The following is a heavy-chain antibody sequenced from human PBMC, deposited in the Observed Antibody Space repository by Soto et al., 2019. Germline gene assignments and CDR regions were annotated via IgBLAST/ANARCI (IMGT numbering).Heavy chain of an antibody. CDR3: AKDPDVLRFLEWLSPAYGMDV. Sequence: EVQLLESGGGLVQPGGSLRLSCAASGFTFSSYAMRWVRQAPGKGLEWVSAISGSGGSTYYADSVKGRFTISSDNSKNALYLQMNSLRAEDTAVYYCAKDPDVLRFLEWLSPAYGMDVWGQGTTVTVSS. J-gene: IGHJ6*02. V-gene: IGHV3-23*01. CDR1: GFTFSSYA. CDR2: ISGSGGST. D-gene: IGHD3-3*01.